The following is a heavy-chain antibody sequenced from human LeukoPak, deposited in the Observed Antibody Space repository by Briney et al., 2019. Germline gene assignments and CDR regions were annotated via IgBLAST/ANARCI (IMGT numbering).Heavy chain of an antibody. D-gene: IGHD1-26*01. Sequence: ASVKVSCKASGYTFTSYGISWVRQAPGQGLEWMGWINPNSGGTNYAQKFQGRVTMTRDTSINTAYMELSGLRSDDTAVYYCAKDGGRYHFDYWGQGGLVTVSS. CDR2: INPNSGGT. CDR3: AKDGGRYHFDY. J-gene: IGHJ4*02. V-gene: IGHV1-2*02. CDR1: GYTFTSYG.